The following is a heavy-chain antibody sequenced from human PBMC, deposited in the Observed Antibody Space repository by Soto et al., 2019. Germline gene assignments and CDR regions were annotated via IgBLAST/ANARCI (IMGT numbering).Heavy chain of an antibody. CDR1: GYSFTEYV. CDR3: EVTTGY. D-gene: IGHD4-17*01. V-gene: IGHV1-8*01. J-gene: IGHJ4*02. CDR2: VSPENRNA. Sequence: ASVKVYWKTSGYSFTEYVINWVRQAPGQGLEYMGWVSPENRNAGYAPQFRGRVSMTADTSINTVYLELTTLTYEDTAGYYCEVTTGYWGQGTMVTVSS.